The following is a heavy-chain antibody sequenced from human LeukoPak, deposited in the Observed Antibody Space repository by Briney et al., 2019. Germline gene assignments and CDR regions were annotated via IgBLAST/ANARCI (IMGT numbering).Heavy chain of an antibody. D-gene: IGHD3-22*01. V-gene: IGHV1-18*01. CDR3: ARVSSGYDDY. CDR1: GYTFTNNG. J-gene: IGHJ4*02. CDR2: ISTYNGNT. Sequence: VASVTVSCKASGYTFTNNGISWVRQAPGQGLEWMGWISTYNGNTNYAQKFQGRVTMTTGTPTSTAYMELRSLTSDDTAVYYCARVSSGYDDYWGQGTLVIVSS.